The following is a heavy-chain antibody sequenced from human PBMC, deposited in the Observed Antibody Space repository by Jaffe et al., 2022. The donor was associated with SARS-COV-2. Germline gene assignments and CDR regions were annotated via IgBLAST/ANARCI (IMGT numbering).Heavy chain of an antibody. CDR1: GFTFSGSA. CDR3: TRHYCSGGSCQGYFDY. J-gene: IGHJ4*02. Sequence: EVQLVESGGGLVQPGGSLKLSCAASGFTFSGSAMHWVRQASGKGLEWVGRIRSKANSYATAYAASVKGRFTISRDDSKNTAYLQMNSLKTEDTAVYYCTRHYCSGGSCQGYFDYWGQGTLVTVSS. CDR2: IRSKANSYAT. V-gene: IGHV3-73*01. D-gene: IGHD2-15*01.